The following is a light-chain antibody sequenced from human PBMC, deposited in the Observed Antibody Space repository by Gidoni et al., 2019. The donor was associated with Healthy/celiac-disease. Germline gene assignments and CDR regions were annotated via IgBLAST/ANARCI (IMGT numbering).Light chain of an antibody. V-gene: IGLV3-1*01. CDR2: QDS. CDR3: QAWDSSTYV. CDR1: KLGDKY. J-gene: IGLJ1*01. Sequence: YELTQPPAVSVSPGQTASITCSGDKLGDKYACWYQQKPGQSPVLVIYQDSKRPSGIPERFSGSNSGNTATLTISGTQAMDEADYYCQAWDSSTYVFGTGTKVTVL.